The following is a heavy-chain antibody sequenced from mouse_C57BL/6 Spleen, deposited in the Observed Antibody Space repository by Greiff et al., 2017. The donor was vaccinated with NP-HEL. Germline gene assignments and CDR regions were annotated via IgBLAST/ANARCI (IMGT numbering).Heavy chain of an antibody. J-gene: IGHJ1*03. Sequence: QVQLQQSGPGLVQPSQSLSIPCTVSGFSLTSYGVHWVRQSPGTGLAWLGVIWSGGSPDYNAAFMSRLSITKDNSKSQVFYKMNSLQADDTAIYYSAKRRDYGRASYFDVWGTGTTVTVSS. CDR2: IWSGGSP. CDR3: AKRRDYGRASYFDV. D-gene: IGHD1-1*01. V-gene: IGHV2-5*01. CDR1: GFSLTSYG.